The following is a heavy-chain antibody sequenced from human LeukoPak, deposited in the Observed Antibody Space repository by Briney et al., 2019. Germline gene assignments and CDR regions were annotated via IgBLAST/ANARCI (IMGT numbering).Heavy chain of an antibody. J-gene: IGHJ4*02. CDR2: FNTYTGNP. V-gene: IGHV7-81*01. CDR3: AKNGLGAVVKTD. Sequence: ASVKVSCKASGYSFTTYGMNWVPQAPGQGLEWMGWFNTYTGNPTYAQGFTGRFVFSMDTSASIAYMQISSLKAEDSAVYYCAKNGLGAVVKTDWGQGTLVTVSS. CDR1: GYSFTTYG. D-gene: IGHD3-22*01.